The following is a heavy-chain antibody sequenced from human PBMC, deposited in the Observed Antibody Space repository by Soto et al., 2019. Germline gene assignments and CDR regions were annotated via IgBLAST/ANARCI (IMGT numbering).Heavy chain of an antibody. Sequence: ASVKISCKPSGYTFSNYGITWVRQAPGQPLEWLGWISLYSDGTNYAQKFQGRVSMTTDTSTTTAYMELRSLRSDDTAVYYCARVVPGAEAWFGPWGQGTLVTVSS. CDR2: ISLYSDGT. CDR3: ARVVPGAEAWFGP. J-gene: IGHJ5*02. D-gene: IGHD2-2*01. V-gene: IGHV1-18*01. CDR1: GYTFSNYG.